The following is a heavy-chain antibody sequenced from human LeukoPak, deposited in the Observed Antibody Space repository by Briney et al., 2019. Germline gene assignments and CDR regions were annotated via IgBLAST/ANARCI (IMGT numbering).Heavy chain of an antibody. J-gene: IGHJ4*02. CDR1: GFSVSNDY. CDR2: IYGGGDT. Sequence: GGSLRLSCVDSGFSVSNDYMSWVRQAPGKGLEWVSVIYGGGDTYYADSVRGRFTISRDKFENTLFLQMDSLRAEDTAVYYCTRLLTSSHHFFDSWGQGALVTVSS. CDR3: TRLLTSSHHFFDS. V-gene: IGHV3-53*01. D-gene: IGHD3-9*01.